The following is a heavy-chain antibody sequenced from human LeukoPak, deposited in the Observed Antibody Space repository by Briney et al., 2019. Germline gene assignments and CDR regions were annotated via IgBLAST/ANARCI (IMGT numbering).Heavy chain of an antibody. J-gene: IGHJ4*02. CDR3: ARRFYASDS. CDR1: GFTFSSYE. D-gene: IGHD3-16*01. CDR2: ISVSGSTI. Sequence: GGSLRLSCVVSGFTFSSYEMNWVRQAPRKGLEWVSYISVSGSTIYYADSVKGRFTISRDNAKNSLYLQMYSLRAEDTAVYYCARRFYASDSWGQGTLVTVSS. V-gene: IGHV3-48*03.